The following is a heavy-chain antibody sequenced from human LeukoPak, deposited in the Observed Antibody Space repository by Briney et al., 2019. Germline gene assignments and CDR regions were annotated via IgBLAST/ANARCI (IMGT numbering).Heavy chain of an antibody. Sequence: SETLSLTCAVYGGSFSGYYWSWIRQPPGKGLEWIGEINHSGSTNYNPSLKSRVTISVDTSKNQFSLELSSVTAADTAVYYCARHHYDSSGYPYWGQGTLVTVSS. D-gene: IGHD3-22*01. CDR2: INHSGST. CDR3: ARHHYDSSGYPY. V-gene: IGHV4-34*01. J-gene: IGHJ4*02. CDR1: GGSFSGYY.